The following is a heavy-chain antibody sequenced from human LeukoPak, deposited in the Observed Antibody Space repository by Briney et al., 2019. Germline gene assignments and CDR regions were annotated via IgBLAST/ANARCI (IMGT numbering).Heavy chain of an antibody. D-gene: IGHD4/OR15-4a*01. J-gene: IGHJ4*02. V-gene: IGHV3-30*02. Sequence: PGGSLRLSCAASGFTFSSYGMHWVRQAPGKGLEWVAFIRYDGSNKYYADSVKGRFTISRDNSKNTLYLQMNSLRAEDTAVYYCARNPPPPGHLLTTYYFDYWGQGTLVTVSS. CDR3: ARNPPPPGHLLTTYYFDY. CDR2: IRYDGSNK. CDR1: GFTFSSYG.